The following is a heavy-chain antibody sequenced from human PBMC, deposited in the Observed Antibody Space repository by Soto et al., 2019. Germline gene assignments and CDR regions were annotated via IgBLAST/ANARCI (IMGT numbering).Heavy chain of an antibody. CDR3: ARGRRTVIFLYYGMDV. Sequence: QVQLQQWGAGLLKPSETLSLTCAVYGGSFSGYYWSWIRQPPGKGLEWIGEINHSGSTNYNPSLKSRVNISVDTSKNQFSLKLSSVTAADTAVYYCARGRRTVIFLYYGMDVWGQGTTVTVSS. J-gene: IGHJ6*02. CDR1: GGSFSGYY. V-gene: IGHV4-34*01. CDR2: INHSGST. D-gene: IGHD4-4*01.